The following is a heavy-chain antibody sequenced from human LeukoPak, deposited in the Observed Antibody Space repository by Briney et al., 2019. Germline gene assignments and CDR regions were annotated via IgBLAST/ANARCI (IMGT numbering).Heavy chain of an antibody. Sequence: PGGSLRLSCAASGFTFSDYYMSWIRQAPGKGLEWVSYISSSGSTIYYADSVKGRFTISRDNAKNSLYLQMNSLRAEDTAVYYCAKSLYRYLYYFDYWGQGTLVTVSS. J-gene: IGHJ4*02. CDR3: AKSLYRYLYYFDY. V-gene: IGHV3-11*01. CDR1: GFTFSDYY. CDR2: ISSSGSTI. D-gene: IGHD1-14*01.